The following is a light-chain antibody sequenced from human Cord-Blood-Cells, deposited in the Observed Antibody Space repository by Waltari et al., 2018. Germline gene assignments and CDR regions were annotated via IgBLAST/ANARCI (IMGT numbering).Light chain of an antibody. CDR1: SGINVGTYR. CDR2: YKSDSDK. CDR3: MVWHSSAWV. V-gene: IGLV5-45*01. J-gene: IGLJ3*02. Sequence: QAVLTQPASLSASPGASASLTCTLRSGINVGTYRIYWYQQKPGSPPQYLLRYKSDSDKQQGSGVPIRFSGSKGASANAGILLISGLQSEDEADYYCMVWHSSAWVFGGGTKLTVL.